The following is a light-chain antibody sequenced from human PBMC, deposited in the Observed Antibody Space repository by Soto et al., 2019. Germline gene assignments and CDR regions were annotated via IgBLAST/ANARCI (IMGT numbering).Light chain of an antibody. CDR3: QQYGNSPGIS. CDR2: AAS. Sequence: EIALTQSPGTLSLSPGEGATLSCRASPGVDSKHLAWYQQKPGQAPRLLIYAASSRATGIPDRFSGSGSGTDFTLSISRLETEDFAVYDCQQYGNSPGISFGQGTRLEIK. CDR1: PGVDSKH. J-gene: IGKJ5*01. V-gene: IGKV3-20*01.